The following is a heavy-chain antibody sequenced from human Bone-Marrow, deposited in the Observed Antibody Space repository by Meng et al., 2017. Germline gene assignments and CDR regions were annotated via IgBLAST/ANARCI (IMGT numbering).Heavy chain of an antibody. J-gene: IGHJ5*02. Sequence: QLQLQEPGSGLVKPSQTLSLTCAVSGGPISSGGYYWGWIRQLPGKGLEWIAYIHYSGSTYYSPSLKSRVTISVDTSKNQLSLKLSSMTAADTAVYYCARYVFDSSSLYSNWFDPWGQGTLVTVSS. CDR3: ARYVFDSSSLYSNWFDP. CDR1: GGPISSGGYY. D-gene: IGHD3-22*01. V-gene: IGHV4-31*11. CDR2: IHYSGST.